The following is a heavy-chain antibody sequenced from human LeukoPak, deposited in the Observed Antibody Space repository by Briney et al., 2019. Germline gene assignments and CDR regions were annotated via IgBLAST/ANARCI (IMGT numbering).Heavy chain of an antibody. J-gene: IGHJ4*02. D-gene: IGHD6-6*01. CDR2: INVDGTAE. Sequence: GGSLRLSCAASGFSFSTIYMRWVRQTPGQGLEWVANINVDGTAEYYVDSVKGRFTISRDNAKKSLSLEMNSLRAEDTALYYCVRDRGAARPNDCWGQGTQVTVSS. V-gene: IGHV3-7*03. CDR1: GFSFSTIY. CDR3: VRDRGAARPNDC.